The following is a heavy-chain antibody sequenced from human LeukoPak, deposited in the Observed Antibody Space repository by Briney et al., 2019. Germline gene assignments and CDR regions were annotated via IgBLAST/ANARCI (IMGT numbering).Heavy chain of an antibody. CDR3: AKIEGSSSYYFDY. V-gene: IGHV3-23*01. D-gene: IGHD6-6*01. CDR2: ISGSGGGT. J-gene: IGHJ4*02. Sequence: GGSLRLSCAASGFTFSSYAMSWVRRAPGKGLEWVSVISGSGGGTYYADSVKGRFTISRDNSKNTLYLQMNNLRAEDTAVYYCAKIEGSSSYYFDYWGQGTLVTVSS. CDR1: GFTFSSYA.